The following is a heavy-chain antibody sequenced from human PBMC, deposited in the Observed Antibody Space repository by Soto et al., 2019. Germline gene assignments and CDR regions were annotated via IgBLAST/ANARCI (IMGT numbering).Heavy chain of an antibody. CDR2: ISGSGGST. J-gene: IGHJ4*02. Sequence: GGSLRLSCAASGFIFSSYAMSWVRQAPGKGLEWVSGISGSGGSTYYADSVKGRFTISRDNPKNTLYLQMNSLRAEDTAVYYCARRLPSSTAVAVYDYWGQGTLVTVSS. CDR1: GFIFSSYA. V-gene: IGHV3-23*01. CDR3: ARRLPSSTAVAVYDY. D-gene: IGHD6-19*01.